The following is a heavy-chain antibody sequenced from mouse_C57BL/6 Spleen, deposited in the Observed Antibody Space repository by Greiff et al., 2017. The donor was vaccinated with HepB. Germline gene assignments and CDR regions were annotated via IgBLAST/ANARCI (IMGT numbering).Heavy chain of an antibody. Sequence: QVQLQQSGAELVKPGASVKISCKASGYAFSSYWMNWVKQRPGKGLEWIGQIYPGDGDTNYNGKFKGKATLTADNSSSTAYMQLSSLTSEDSAVYFCARRGGINPDDYWGQGTTLTVSS. J-gene: IGHJ2*01. CDR1: GYAFSSYW. CDR3: ARRGGINPDDY. CDR2: IYPGDGDT. D-gene: IGHD1-2*01. V-gene: IGHV1-80*01.